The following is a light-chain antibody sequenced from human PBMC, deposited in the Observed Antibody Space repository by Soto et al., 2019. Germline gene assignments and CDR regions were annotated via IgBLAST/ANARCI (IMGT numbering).Light chain of an antibody. Sequence: EIVMTQSPATLSVSPGERATLSCRASQSVSSNIAWSQQKPGQARRLLIYGATTRATGIPARFSGSGSGTEFTLTISRLQSEDFAVYYCQQYNNWLLTFGGGTKVEIK. V-gene: IGKV3-15*01. CDR3: QQYNNWLLT. J-gene: IGKJ4*01. CDR2: GAT. CDR1: QSVSSN.